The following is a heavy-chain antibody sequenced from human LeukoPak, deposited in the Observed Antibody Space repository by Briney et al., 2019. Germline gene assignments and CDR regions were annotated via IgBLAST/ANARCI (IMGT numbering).Heavy chain of an antibody. J-gene: IGHJ6*04. D-gene: IGHD3-10*02. CDR1: GFTFSSNS. Sequence: GGSLRLSCAASGFTFSSNSMNWVRQAPGKGLEWVSSISSSSSYIYYADSVKGRFTISRHNAKNSLYLQMNSLRAEDTAVYYCAELGITMIGGVWGKGTTVTISS. V-gene: IGHV3-21*01. CDR3: AELGITMIGGV. CDR2: ISSSSSYI.